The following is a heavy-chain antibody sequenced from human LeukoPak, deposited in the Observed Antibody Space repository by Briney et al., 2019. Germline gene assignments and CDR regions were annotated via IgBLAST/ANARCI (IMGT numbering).Heavy chain of an antibody. D-gene: IGHD1-20*01. V-gene: IGHV4-34*01. Sequence: PSETLSLTCAVYGGSFSGYYWTWIRQAPGKGQQWIGEIDHSGSTNYNPSLKSRVTMSVDTSKNQFSLKLSSVTAADTAVYYCAREEYKWDSFLYWGQGTLVTVSS. CDR1: GGSFSGYY. CDR3: AREEYKWDSFLY. CDR2: IDHSGST. J-gene: IGHJ4*02.